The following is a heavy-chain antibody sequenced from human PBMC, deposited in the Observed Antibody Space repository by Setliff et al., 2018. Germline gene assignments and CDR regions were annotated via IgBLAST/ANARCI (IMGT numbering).Heavy chain of an antibody. CDR3: ARGGTFRYFDF. D-gene: IGHD5-12*01. Sequence: SETLSLSCTVSDGSLSTYYWSWIRQPPGKGLEFIGYVYYSGTANYSPSLRSRLTISVDTSKNQFSLKLRSVTAADTAVYYCARGGTFRYFDFWGQGAPVTVSS. CDR2: VYYSGTA. CDR1: DGSLSTYY. J-gene: IGHJ4*02. V-gene: IGHV4-59*01.